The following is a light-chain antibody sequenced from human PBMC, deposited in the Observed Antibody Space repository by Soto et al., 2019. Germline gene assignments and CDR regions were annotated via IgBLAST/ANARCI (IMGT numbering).Light chain of an antibody. CDR2: AAS. J-gene: IGKJ3*01. CDR3: QQLNGYPMFT. Sequence: DIQVTQSPSSLSASVGDRVTITCRASQGINTKLARYQQKPGKAPKLLIYAASSLQSGVPLRFSGSGSGTDFTLTISSLQPEDFATYYCQQLNGYPMFTVGPGTKVDIK. CDR1: QGINTK. V-gene: IGKV1-9*01.